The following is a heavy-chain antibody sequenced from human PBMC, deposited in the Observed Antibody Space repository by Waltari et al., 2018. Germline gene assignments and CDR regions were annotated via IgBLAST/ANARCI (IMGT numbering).Heavy chain of an antibody. CDR1: GFTFGTCG. D-gene: IGHD3-3*01. CDR3: AKVIKGVVGTGFWYYMDV. J-gene: IGHJ6*03. V-gene: IGHV3-30*02. CDR2: IQSDASKE. Sequence: QVPLVESGGGVVQPGGSLRLACAASGFTFGTCGMLWVRQAAGKGLEWVAFIQSDASKEYYSDSVKGRFTISRDNSKSRLFLQMNSPTPEDTAVYYCAKVIKGVVGTGFWYYMDVWGKGTTVTVSS.